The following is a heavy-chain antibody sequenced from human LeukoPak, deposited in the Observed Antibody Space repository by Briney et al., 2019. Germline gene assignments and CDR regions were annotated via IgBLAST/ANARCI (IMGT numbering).Heavy chain of an antibody. CDR2: INPNSGGT. CDR1: GYTXTGYY. Sequence: ASVKVSCKASGYTXTGYYIHWVRQAPGQGLEWMGWINPNSGGTNYAQKFQGRVTMTRDTSISTAYMELSRLRSDDTAMYYCARVVCSNIGCYEFAYWGQGTLVTVSS. CDR3: ARVVCSNIGCYEFAY. V-gene: IGHV1-2*02. J-gene: IGHJ4*02. D-gene: IGHD2-2*01.